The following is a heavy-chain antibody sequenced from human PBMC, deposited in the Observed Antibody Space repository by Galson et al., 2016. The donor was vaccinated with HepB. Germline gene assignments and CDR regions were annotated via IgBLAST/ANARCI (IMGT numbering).Heavy chain of an antibody. CDR3: LRVAAPNWFDP. J-gene: IGHJ5*02. Sequence: SVKVSCKASGYTFTSYAMYWVRQAPGQRLEWMGWINAGNGNTKYSQRFQGRVTITRGTSASTGYMELSSLRSEDSAVYYCLRVAAPNWFDPWGQGTLVTVSS. D-gene: IGHD6-13*01. V-gene: IGHV1-3*01. CDR1: GYTFTSYA. CDR2: INAGNGNT.